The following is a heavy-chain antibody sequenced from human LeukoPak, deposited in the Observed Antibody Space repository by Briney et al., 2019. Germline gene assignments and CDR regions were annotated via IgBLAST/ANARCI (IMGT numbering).Heavy chain of an antibody. V-gene: IGHV1-2*06. CDR2: INPNSGGT. J-gene: IGHJ2*01. Sequence: ASVKVSCKASGYTFTGYYMHWVRQAPGQGLEWMGRINPNSGGTNYAQKFQGRVTMARDTSISTAYMELSRLRSDDTAVYYCARVRFGDYAARDWYFDLSGRGDLVTVSS. CDR3: ARVRFGDYAARDWYFDL. D-gene: IGHD4-17*01. CDR1: GYTFTGYY.